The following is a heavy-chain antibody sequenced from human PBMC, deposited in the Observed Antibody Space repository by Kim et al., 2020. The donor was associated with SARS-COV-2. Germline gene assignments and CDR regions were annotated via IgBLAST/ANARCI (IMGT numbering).Heavy chain of an antibody. V-gene: IGHV4-59*13. CDR2: IFYSGTT. Sequence: SKTLSLTCTVSGGSISNYYWNWIRQPPGKELEWMGYIFYSGTTNYNPSLKSRVTISLDTSKNQFSLKLTSVTAADTAVYFCARGGTNQLAQVWGQGTLVT. D-gene: IGHD2-2*01. CDR3: ARGGTNQLAQV. CDR1: GGSISNYY. J-gene: IGHJ4*02.